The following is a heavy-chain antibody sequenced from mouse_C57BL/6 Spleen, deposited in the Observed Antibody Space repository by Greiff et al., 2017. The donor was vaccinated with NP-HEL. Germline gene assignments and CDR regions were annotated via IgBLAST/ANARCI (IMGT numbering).Heavy chain of an antibody. CDR2: INPNNGGT. V-gene: IGHV1-26*01. Sequence: EVQLQQSGPELVKPGASVKISCKASGYTFTDYYMNWVKQSHGKSLEWIGDINPNNGGTSYNQKFKGKATLTVDKSSSTAYMELRSLTSEDSAVYYCARADDYEGAMDYWGQGTSVTVSS. CDR1: GYTFTDYY. CDR3: ARADDYEGAMDY. J-gene: IGHJ4*01. D-gene: IGHD2-4*01.